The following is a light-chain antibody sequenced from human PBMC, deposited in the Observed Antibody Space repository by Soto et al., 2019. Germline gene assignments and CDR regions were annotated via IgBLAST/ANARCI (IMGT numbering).Light chain of an antibody. J-gene: IGKJ1*01. CDR1: QAISTW. CDR3: QQANSFPRT. Sequence: DIQMTQSPSSVSASVGDRVTITCRASQAISTWLAWYQQKPGKAPKLLIYAASNLQTGVPSRFSGSGSGTDFSLTISSLQPEDFATYYCQQANSFPRTFGQGTKVEIK. V-gene: IGKV1D-12*01. CDR2: AAS.